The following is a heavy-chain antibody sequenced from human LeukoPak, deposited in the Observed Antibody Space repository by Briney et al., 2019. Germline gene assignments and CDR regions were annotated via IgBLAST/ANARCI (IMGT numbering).Heavy chain of an antibody. CDR2: VWYDASDQ. CDR1: GFKFNRYG. CDR3: TTDLSGSYYLFDY. D-gene: IGHD1-26*01. V-gene: IGHV3-30*02. J-gene: IGHJ4*02. Sequence: GGSLRLSCAASGFKFNRYGMHWVRQAPGRGLEWVAYVWYDASDQSYADSVNGRFIISRDNSKNTLYLQMNSLKTEDTAVYYCTTDLSGSYYLFDYWGQGTLVTVSS.